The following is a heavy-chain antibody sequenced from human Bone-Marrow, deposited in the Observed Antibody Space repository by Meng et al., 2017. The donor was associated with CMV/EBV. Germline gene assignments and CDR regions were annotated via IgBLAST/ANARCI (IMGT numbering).Heavy chain of an antibody. CDR3: AREMDDGGWLRLREYYFDY. CDR1: GFTFSSYW. CDR2: IKQDGSEK. D-gene: IGHD5-12*01. Sequence: GESLKISCAASGFTFSSYWMSWVRQAPGKGLEWVANIKQDGSEKYYVDSVKGRFTISRDNAKNSLYLQMNRLRAEDTAVYYCAREMDDGGWLRLREYYFDYWGQGTLVTVSS. J-gene: IGHJ4*02. V-gene: IGHV3-7*01.